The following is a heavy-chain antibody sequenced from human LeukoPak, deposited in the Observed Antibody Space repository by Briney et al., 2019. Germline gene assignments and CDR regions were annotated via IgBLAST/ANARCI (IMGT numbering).Heavy chain of an antibody. CDR2: INWNGGST. D-gene: IGHD3-9*01. V-gene: IGHV3-20*04. J-gene: IGHJ4*02. CDR1: GFKFDDYG. Sequence: PGGSLRLSCTASGFKFDDYGMTWVRQAPGKGLEWVSGINWNGGSTNYADSVKGRFTISRDNAKNSLYLQMNSLRAEDTALYYCAKDMYYDILTGSSDYWGQGTLVTVSS. CDR3: AKDMYYDILTGSSDY.